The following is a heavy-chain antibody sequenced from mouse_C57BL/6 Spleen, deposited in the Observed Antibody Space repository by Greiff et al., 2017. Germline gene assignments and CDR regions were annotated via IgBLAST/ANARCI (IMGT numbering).Heavy chain of an antibody. Sequence: EVKLMESGGGLVQPGGSMKLSCVASGFTFSNYWMNWVRQSPEKGLEWVAQIRLKSDNYATHYAESVKGRFTISRDDSKSSVYLKMNNLRAEDTGIYYCAGEVDAMDYWGKGTSVTVSS. V-gene: IGHV6-3*01. CDR3: AGEVDAMDY. J-gene: IGHJ4*01. CDR2: IRLKSDNYAT. CDR1: GFTFSNYW.